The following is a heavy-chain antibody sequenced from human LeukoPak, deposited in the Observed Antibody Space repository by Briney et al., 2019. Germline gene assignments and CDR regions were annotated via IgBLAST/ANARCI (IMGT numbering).Heavy chain of an antibody. Sequence: ASVKVSCKASGYTFTGYYMHWVRQAPGQGLERMGWINPNSGGTNYAQKFQGRVTMTRDTSISTAYMELSRLRSDDTAVYYCARDSSGWYVFFDYWGQGTLVTVSS. V-gene: IGHV1-2*02. D-gene: IGHD6-19*01. CDR2: INPNSGGT. J-gene: IGHJ4*02. CDR1: GYTFTGYY. CDR3: ARDSSGWYVFFDY.